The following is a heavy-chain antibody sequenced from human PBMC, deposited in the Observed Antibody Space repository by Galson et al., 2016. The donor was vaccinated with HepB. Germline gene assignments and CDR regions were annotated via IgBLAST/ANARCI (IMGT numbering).Heavy chain of an antibody. CDR2: IRSKAYGERT. D-gene: IGHD4-11*01. CDR1: GFTFGDYA. V-gene: IGHV3-49*03. J-gene: IGHJ5*02. Sequence: SLRLSCAASGFTFGDYAVIWFRQAPGKGLEWVSFIRSKAYGERTMYAASVKGRFTISRDNSKSIAYLQMDSLQTDDTAVYYCTRDESRRCDYDPWGQGSLVTVSS. CDR3: TRDESRRCDYDP.